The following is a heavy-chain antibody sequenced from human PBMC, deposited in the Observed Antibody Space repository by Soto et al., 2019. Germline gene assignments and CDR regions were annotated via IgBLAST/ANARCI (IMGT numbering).Heavy chain of an antibody. Sequence: GASVKVSCKASGGTFSSYAISWVRQAPGQGLEWMGGIIPIFGTANYAQKFQGRVTITADKSTSTAYMELSSLRSEDTAVYYCASSERITIFGVVIDPYGMDVWGQGTTVTVSS. CDR1: GGTFSSYA. V-gene: IGHV1-69*06. J-gene: IGHJ6*01. D-gene: IGHD3-3*01. CDR3: ASSERITIFGVVIDPYGMDV. CDR2: IIPIFGTA.